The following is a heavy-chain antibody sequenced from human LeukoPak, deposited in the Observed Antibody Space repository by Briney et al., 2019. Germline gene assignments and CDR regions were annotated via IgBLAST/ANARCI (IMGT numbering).Heavy chain of an antibody. J-gene: IGHJ4*02. CDR3: ARDSWQGFDY. Sequence: GRSLRLSCAASGFTFSSYAMHWVRQAPGKGLEWVAVISYDGSNKYYADSVKGRFTISRDNSKNTLYLQMNSLRAEDTAVYYCARDSWQGFDYWGQGTLVTVSS. CDR2: ISYDGSNK. V-gene: IGHV3-30-3*01. CDR1: GFTFSSYA.